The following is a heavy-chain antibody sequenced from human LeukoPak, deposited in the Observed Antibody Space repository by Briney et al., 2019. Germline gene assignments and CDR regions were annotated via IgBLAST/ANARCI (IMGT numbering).Heavy chain of an antibody. CDR3: AREGYSRYVDY. CDR1: GYTFTGYY. Sequence: SVKVSCKASGYTFTGYYMHWVRQAPGQGLEWMGRIIPIFGTANYAQKFQGRVTITTDESTSTAYMELSSLRSEDTAVYYCAREGYSRYVDYWGQGTLVTVSS. D-gene: IGHD1-26*01. CDR2: IIPIFGTA. J-gene: IGHJ4*02. V-gene: IGHV1-69*05.